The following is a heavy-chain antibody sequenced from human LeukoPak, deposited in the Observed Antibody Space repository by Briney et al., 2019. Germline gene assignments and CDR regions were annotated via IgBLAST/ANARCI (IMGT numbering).Heavy chain of an antibody. CDR3: ARHTYSSGWYRPFPEQ. J-gene: IGHJ4*02. Sequence: PSETLSLTCAVYGGSFSSYYWSWIRQPPGKGLEWIGYIYYSGSTNYNPSLKSRVTISVDTSKNQFSLKLSSVTAADTAMYYCARHTYSSGWYRPFPEQWGQGTLVTVSS. CDR2: IYYSGST. D-gene: IGHD6-19*01. V-gene: IGHV4-59*08. CDR1: GGSFSSYY.